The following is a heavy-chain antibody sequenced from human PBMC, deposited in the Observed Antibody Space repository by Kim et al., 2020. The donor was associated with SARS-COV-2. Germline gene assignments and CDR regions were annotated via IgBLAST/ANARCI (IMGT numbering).Heavy chain of an antibody. CDR2: IYYSGST. D-gene: IGHD6-13*01. V-gene: IGHV4-39*01. CDR1: GGSISSSSYY. Sequence: SETLSLTCTVSGGSISSSSYYWGWIRQPPGKGLEWIGSIYYSGSTYYNPSLKSRVTISVDTSKNQFSLKLSSVTAADTAVYYCARTSGSSIAAAGIGGFEPWGQGTLVTVSS. CDR3: ARTSGSSIAAAGIGGFEP. J-gene: IGHJ5*02.